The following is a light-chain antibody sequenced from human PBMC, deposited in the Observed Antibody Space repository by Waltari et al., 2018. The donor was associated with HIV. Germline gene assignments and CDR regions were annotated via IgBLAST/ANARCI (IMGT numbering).Light chain of an antibody. V-gene: IGKV3-20*01. CDR2: SAS. CDR1: QSVSSRS. CDR3: YQYVDLWYT. J-gene: IGKJ2*01. Sequence: EIVLTQSPGTLSLSPGDRATLSCRASQSVSSRSLAWYQHKPGQAPRLIIYSASTRATGIPDRFSGSGSGTDFTLTINRLEPEDFAVYNCYQYVDLWYTFGQGTRLEIK.